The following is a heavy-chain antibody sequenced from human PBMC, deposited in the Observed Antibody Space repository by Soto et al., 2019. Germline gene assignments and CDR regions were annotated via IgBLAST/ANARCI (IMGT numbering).Heavy chain of an antibody. V-gene: IGHV1-69*12. Sequence: QVQLVQSGAEVKKPGSSVKVSCKASGGTFSSYAISWVRQAPGQGLEWMGGIIPIFGTANYAQKFQGRVTITEDESTSTAYMELRRLRSEATAVYYCAGVGKLAPVPFDYWGQGTLVTVSS. D-gene: IGHD6-13*01. CDR2: IIPIFGTA. CDR3: AGVGKLAPVPFDY. J-gene: IGHJ4*02. CDR1: GGTFSSYA.